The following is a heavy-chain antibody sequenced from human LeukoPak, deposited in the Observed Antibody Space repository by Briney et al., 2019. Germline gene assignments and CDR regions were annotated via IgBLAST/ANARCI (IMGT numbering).Heavy chain of an antibody. V-gene: IGHV4-59*12. J-gene: IGHJ4*02. Sequence: SETLSLTCTVSGGSISSYYWSWIRQPPGKGLEWIGYIYHSGSTYYNPSLKSRVTISVDRSKNQFSLKLSSVTAADTAVYYCATGGSSSGFDYWGQGTLVTVSS. CDR3: ATGGSSSGFDY. D-gene: IGHD6-6*01. CDR2: IYHSGST. CDR1: GGSISSYY.